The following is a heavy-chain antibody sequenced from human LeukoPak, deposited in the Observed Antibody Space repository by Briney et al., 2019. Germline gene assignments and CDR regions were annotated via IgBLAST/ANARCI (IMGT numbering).Heavy chain of an antibody. CDR2: MNPNSGNT. Sequence: ASVKVSCKASGYTFTSYDINWVRQATGQGLGWMGWMNPNSGNTGYAQKFQGRVTITRNTSISTAYMELSSLRSEDTAVYYCARGRGGSGYYYFDYWGQGTLVTVSS. D-gene: IGHD3-22*01. CDR1: GYTFTSYD. V-gene: IGHV1-8*03. CDR3: ARGRGGSGYYYFDY. J-gene: IGHJ4*02.